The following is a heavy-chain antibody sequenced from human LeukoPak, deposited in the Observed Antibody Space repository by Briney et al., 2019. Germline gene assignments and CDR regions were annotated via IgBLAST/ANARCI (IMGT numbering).Heavy chain of an antibody. J-gene: IGHJ4*02. CDR1: GFTLSSYA. CDR3: AKDWEVTMVRGVLDY. V-gene: IGHV3-23*01. Sequence: QPGGSLRLSCAASGFTLSSYAMSWVRQAPGKGLEWVSAISGNGGSTYYADSVKGRFTISRDNSKNTLYLQMNSLRAEDTAVNYCAKDWEVTMVRGVLDYWGQGTLVTVSS. CDR2: ISGNGGST. D-gene: IGHD3-10*01.